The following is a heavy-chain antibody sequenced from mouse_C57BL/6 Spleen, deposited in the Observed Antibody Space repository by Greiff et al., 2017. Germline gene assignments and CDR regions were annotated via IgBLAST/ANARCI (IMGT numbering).Heavy chain of an antibody. D-gene: IGHD2-1*01. CDR1: GFTFSDYG. CDR3: ARENGNYVFYFDY. Sequence: EVMLVESGGGLVKPGGSLKLSCAASGFTFSDYGMHWVRQAPEKGLEWVAYISSGSSTIYYADTVKGRFTISRDNAKNTLFLQMTSLRSEDTAMYYCARENGNYVFYFDYWGQGTTLTVSS. CDR2: ISSGSSTI. J-gene: IGHJ2*01. V-gene: IGHV5-17*01.